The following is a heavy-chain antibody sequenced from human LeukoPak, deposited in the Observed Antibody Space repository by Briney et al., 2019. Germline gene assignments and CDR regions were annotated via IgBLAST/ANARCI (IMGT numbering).Heavy chain of an antibody. D-gene: IGHD4-17*01. J-gene: IGHJ4*02. CDR1: GFTFDDYA. CDR2: INSDGSST. V-gene: IGHV3-74*01. Sequence: GRSLRLSCAASGFTFDDYAMHWVRQAPGKGLVWVSRINSDGSSTSYADSVKGRFTISRDNAKNTLYLQMNGLRAEDTAVYYCAMGDLGDYEAPFDYWGQGTLVTVSS. CDR3: AMGDLGDYEAPFDY.